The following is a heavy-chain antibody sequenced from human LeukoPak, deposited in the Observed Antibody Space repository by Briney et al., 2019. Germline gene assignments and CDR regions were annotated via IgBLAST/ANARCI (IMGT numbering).Heavy chain of an antibody. CDR1: GFTFSSYG. Sequence: GGSLRLSCVASGFTFSSYGMHWVRQAPGKGLEWVALIWYDGSNKYYTDSVKGRLTISRDNSKNTLYLQMNSLRAEDTAVYYCAREGPRGNSQFDYWGQGTLVTVSS. D-gene: IGHD2/OR15-2a*01. CDR3: AREGPRGNSQFDY. V-gene: IGHV3-33*01. J-gene: IGHJ4*02. CDR2: IWYDGSNK.